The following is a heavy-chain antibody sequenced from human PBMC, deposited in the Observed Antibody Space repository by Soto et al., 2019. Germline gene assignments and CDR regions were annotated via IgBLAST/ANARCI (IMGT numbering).Heavy chain of an antibody. D-gene: IGHD3-10*01. Sequence: GGSLRLSCAASGFTFSSYAMHWVRQAPGKGLEWVAVISYDGSNKYYADSVKGRFTISRDNSKNTLYLQMNSLRAEDTAVYYCARDTRKLLWFGELYSSVDYWGQGTLVTVSS. CDR3: ARDTRKLLWFGELYSSVDY. CDR2: ISYDGSNK. CDR1: GFTFSSYA. V-gene: IGHV3-30-3*01. J-gene: IGHJ4*02.